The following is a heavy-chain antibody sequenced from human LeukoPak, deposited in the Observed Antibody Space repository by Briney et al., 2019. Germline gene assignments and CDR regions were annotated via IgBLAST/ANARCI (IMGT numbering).Heavy chain of an antibody. V-gene: IGHV3-30*02. J-gene: IGHJ3*02. CDR1: GFTFSSYG. CDR2: IRYDGSNK. Sequence: PGGSLRLSCAASGFTFSSYGMHWVRQAPGKGLEWVAFIRYDGSNKYYADSVKGRFTISRDNSKNTLYLQMSSLRAEDTAVYYCAKYGAIITGTTDDAFDIWGQGTMVTVSS. CDR3: AKYGAIITGTTDDAFDI. D-gene: IGHD1-7*01.